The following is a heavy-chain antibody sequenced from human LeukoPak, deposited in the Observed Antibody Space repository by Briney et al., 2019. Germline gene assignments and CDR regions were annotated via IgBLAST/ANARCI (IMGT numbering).Heavy chain of an antibody. V-gene: IGHV4-34*01. CDR3: ARAAASRYYYDSSGYYET. CDR1: GGSFSGYY. CDR2: INHSGDT. Sequence: SETLSLTCAVYGGSFSGYYWSWIRQPPGKGLEWIGEINHSGDTNYNPSLKSRVTISVDTSKNQFSLKLSSVTAADTAVYYCARAAASRYYYDSSGYYETWGQGTLVTVSS. D-gene: IGHD3-22*01. J-gene: IGHJ5*02.